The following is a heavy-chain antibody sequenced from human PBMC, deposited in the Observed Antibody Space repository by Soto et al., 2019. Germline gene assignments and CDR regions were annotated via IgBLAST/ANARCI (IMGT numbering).Heavy chain of an antibody. CDR1: GYSFAGYW. CDR2: IDPSDSQT. J-gene: IGHJ6*02. D-gene: IGHD2-2*02. V-gene: IGHV5-10-1*01. Sequence: RGESLKISCKGSGYSFAGYWITWVRQKPGKGLEWMGRIDPSDSQTYYSPSFRGHVTISATKSITTVFLQWSSLRALDTAMYYCARQRDCSSTSCYTYYYYGMDVWGQGTTVTVSS. CDR3: ARQRDCSSTSCYTYYYYGMDV.